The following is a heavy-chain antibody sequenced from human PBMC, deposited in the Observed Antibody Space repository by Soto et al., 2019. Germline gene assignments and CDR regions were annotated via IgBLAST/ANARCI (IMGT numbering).Heavy chain of an antibody. D-gene: IGHD6-13*01. CDR2: INHSGST. Sequence: QVQLQQWGAGLLKPSETLSLTCAVYGGSFSGYYWSWIRQPPGKGLEWIGEINHSGSTNYNPSLKSRVTISVYTSKNQFSLKLSSVTAADTAVYYCSIAAAGAAFDYWGQGTLVTVSS. CDR1: GGSFSGYY. CDR3: SIAAAGAAFDY. V-gene: IGHV4-34*01. J-gene: IGHJ4*02.